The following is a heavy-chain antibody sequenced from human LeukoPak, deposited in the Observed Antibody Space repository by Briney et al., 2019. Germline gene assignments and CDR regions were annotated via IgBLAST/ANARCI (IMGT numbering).Heavy chain of an antibody. Sequence: ASVNVSCKASGGTFSSYAISWVRQAPGQGLEWMGGIIPIFGTANYAQKFQGRVTMTEDTSTDTAYMELSSLRSEDTAVYYCATMVGSSATVNWFDPWGQGTLVTVSS. CDR1: GGTFSSYA. CDR3: ATMVGSSATVNWFDP. V-gene: IGHV1-69*06. J-gene: IGHJ5*02. CDR2: IIPIFGTA. D-gene: IGHD2-8*01.